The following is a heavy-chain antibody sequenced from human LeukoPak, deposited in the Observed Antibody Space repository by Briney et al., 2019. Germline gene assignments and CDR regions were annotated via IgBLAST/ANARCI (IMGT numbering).Heavy chain of an antibody. V-gene: IGHV3-74*01. CDR2: IHSDGSIT. CDR1: GFTFSSYW. Sequence: GGSLRPSCAASGFTFSSYWMHWVRQAPGKGLVWVSRIHSDGSITSYADSVKGRFTISRDNSKNTLYLQMNSLRAEDTAVYHCAKDLRTGLVVIGFDYWGQGTLVTVPS. J-gene: IGHJ4*02. D-gene: IGHD3-22*01. CDR3: AKDLRTGLVVIGFDY.